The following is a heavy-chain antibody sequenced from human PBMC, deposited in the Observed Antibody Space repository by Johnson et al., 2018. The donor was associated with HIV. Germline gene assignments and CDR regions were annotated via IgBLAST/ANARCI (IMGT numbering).Heavy chain of an antibody. Sequence: QVQLVESGGGVVQPGGSLRLSCEVSGFTFSGYAMNWVRQAPGKGLEWVAFIRFDGSIEYYADSVKGRFTISRDNSKNTLHLQMNSLRAEDTAVYSCARGRSSSSTAAFDIWGQGTMVTVSS. D-gene: IGHD6-6*01. CDR2: IRFDGSIE. CDR3: ARGRSSSSTAAFDI. V-gene: IGHV3-30*02. CDR1: GFTFSGYA. J-gene: IGHJ3*02.